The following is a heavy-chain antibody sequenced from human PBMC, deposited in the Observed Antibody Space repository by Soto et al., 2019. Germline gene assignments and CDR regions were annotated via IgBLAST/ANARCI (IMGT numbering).Heavy chain of an antibody. CDR1: GFTFITYA. Sequence: SGGSLRLSCAASGFTFITYAMAWVRQAPGKGLEWVSSISGRGGSTYYADSVKGRFTISRDNSKNTLYLQMNSLRAEDAAVYYCAKERICSSASCYGMDVWGQGTTVTVSS. V-gene: IGHV3-23*01. J-gene: IGHJ6*02. CDR3: AKERICSSASCYGMDV. D-gene: IGHD2-2*01. CDR2: ISGRGGST.